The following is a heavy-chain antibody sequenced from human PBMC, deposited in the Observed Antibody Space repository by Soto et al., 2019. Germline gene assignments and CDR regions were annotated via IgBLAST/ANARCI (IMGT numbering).Heavy chain of an antibody. Sequence: QVQLVESGGGVVQPGRSLRLSCAASGFTFSSYGMHWVRQAPGKGLEWVAVIWYDGSNKYYADSVKGRFTISRDNSENTLYMQMYSVRDEDRDLYYCARGHCSGGSCYSKCCFVYWGQGTLVTVSS. V-gene: IGHV3-33*01. CDR1: GFTFSSYG. CDR3: ARGHCSGGSCYSKCCFVY. D-gene: IGHD2-15*01. CDR2: IWYDGSNK. J-gene: IGHJ4*02.